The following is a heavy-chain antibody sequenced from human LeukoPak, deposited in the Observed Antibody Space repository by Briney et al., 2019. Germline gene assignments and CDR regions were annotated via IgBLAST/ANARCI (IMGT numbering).Heavy chain of an antibody. J-gene: IGHJ4*02. CDR2: INPNSGGT. V-gene: IGHV1-2*02. D-gene: IGHD6-19*01. CDR3: ARDSGQWPLPDY. CDR1: GYTFSSYG. Sequence: GASVKVSCKASGYTFSSYGISWVRQAPGQGLEWMGWINPNSGGTNYAQKFQGRVTMTRDTSISTAYMELSRLRSDDTAVYYCARDSGQWPLPDYWGQGTLVTVSS.